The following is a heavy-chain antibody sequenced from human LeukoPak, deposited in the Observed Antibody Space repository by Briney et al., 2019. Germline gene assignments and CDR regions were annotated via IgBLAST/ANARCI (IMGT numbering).Heavy chain of an antibody. CDR2: IYHSGST. J-gene: IGHJ6*04. V-gene: IGHV4-4*02. D-gene: IGHD2-2*01. Sequence: SGTLSLTCAVSGGSISSSNWWSWVRQPPGKGLEWIGEIYHSGSTNYNPSLKSRVTISVDKSKNQFSLKLSSVTAADTAVYYCARYVVPAAIPVSYYGMDVWGKGTTVTDSS. CDR1: GGSISSSNW. CDR3: ARYVVPAAIPVSYYGMDV.